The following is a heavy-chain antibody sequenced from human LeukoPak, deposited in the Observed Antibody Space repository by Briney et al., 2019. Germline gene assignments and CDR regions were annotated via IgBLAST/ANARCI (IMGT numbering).Heavy chain of an antibody. CDR1: GGSISSSSYY. Sequence: SETLSLTCTVSGGSISSSSYYWGWIRQPPGKGLEWIGSIYYSGSTYYNPSLKSRVTISVDTSKNQFSLKLSSVTAADTAVYYCARHFYDRGDFDIWGQGTMVTVSS. V-gene: IGHV4-39*01. CDR3: ARHFYDRGDFDI. CDR2: IYYSGST. J-gene: IGHJ3*02. D-gene: IGHD3-22*01.